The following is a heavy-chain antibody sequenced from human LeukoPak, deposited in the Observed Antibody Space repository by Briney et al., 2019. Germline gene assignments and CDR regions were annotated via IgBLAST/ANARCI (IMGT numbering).Heavy chain of an antibody. D-gene: IGHD2-15*01. J-gene: IGHJ4*02. CDR1: GGSISSSSYY. V-gene: IGHV4-39*01. CDR3: ARRVVVVVAATGYFDY. Sequence: PETLSLTCTVSGGSISSSSYYWGWIRQPPGKGLEWIGSIYYSGSTYYNPSLKSRVTISVDTSKNQFSLKLSSVTAADTAVYYCARRVVVVVAATGYFDYWGQGTLVTVSS. CDR2: IYYSGST.